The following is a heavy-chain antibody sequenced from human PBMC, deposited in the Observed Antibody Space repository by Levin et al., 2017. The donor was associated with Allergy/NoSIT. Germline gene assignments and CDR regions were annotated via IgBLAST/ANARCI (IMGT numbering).Heavy chain of an antibody. CDR2: ISYDGSNK. CDR3: ARGDCSGGSGSAYYGMDV. J-gene: IGHJ6*02. CDR1: GFTFSSYA. D-gene: IGHD2-15*01. V-gene: IGHV3-30-3*01. Sequence: GESLKISCAASGFTFSSYAMHWVRQAPGKGLEWVAVISYDGSNKYYADSVKGRFTISRDNSKNTLYLQMNSLRAEDTAVYYCARGDCSGGSGSAYYGMDVWGHGTTVTVSS.